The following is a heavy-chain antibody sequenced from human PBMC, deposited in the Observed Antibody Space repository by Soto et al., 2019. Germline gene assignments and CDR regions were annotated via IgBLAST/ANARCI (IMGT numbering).Heavy chain of an antibody. J-gene: IGHJ2*01. CDR2: INDRGSI. CDR1: GGSFSGYY. CDR3: ARESHDILTGPPWVWYFDL. D-gene: IGHD3-9*01. Sequence: QVQLQQWGAGPLRPLETLSLTCGASGGSFSGYYLAWIRQSPGKGLEWIGEINDRGSINYNTSLKSRVSISVDTSKNHYSLNLRSVTAADTAVYYCARESHDILTGPPWVWYFDLWGRGTLVTVSS. V-gene: IGHV4-34*01.